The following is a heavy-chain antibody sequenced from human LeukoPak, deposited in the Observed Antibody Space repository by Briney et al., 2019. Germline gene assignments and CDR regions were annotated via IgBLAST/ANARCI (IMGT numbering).Heavy chain of an antibody. CDR2: INHSGST. CDR1: GFTFDDYG. D-gene: IGHD1-26*01. Sequence: GSLRLSCAASGFTFDDYGMSWVRQAPGKGLEWIGEINHSGSTNYNPSLKSRVTISVDTSKNQFSLKLSSVTAADTAVYYCARVSGSYSINWFDPWAREPWSPSPQ. CDR3: ARVSGSYSINWFDP. J-gene: IGHJ5*02. V-gene: IGHV4-34*01.